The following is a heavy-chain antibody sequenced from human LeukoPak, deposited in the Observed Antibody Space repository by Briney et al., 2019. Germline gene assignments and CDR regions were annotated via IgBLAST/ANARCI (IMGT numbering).Heavy chain of an antibody. J-gene: IGHJ6*03. D-gene: IGHD5-12*01. Sequence: PSETLSLTCAVSGGSISSGGYSWSWIRQPPGKGLEWIGAIHHTGNTYYNPFLKSRITISVDTSKNQFSLKLSSVTATDTAVYYCAKAVATSTYVDVWGKGTTVTVSS. CDR3: AKAVATSTYVDV. V-gene: IGHV4-30-2*01. CDR1: GGSISSGGYS. CDR2: IHHTGNT.